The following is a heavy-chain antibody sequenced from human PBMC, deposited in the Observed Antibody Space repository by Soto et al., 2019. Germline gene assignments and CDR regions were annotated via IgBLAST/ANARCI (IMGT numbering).Heavy chain of an antibody. Sequence: SVSLSLPAQVGGGSTRSDTKRSRIRRATGKGLEWSRHIYSSGHTDYNPPLKSRLAISIDTFKNQFSLKLSSVTAADTAVYFWAREGGESSYTLYYFDSWGKGSLVTVSS. D-gene: IGHD2-2*02. CDR3: AREGGESSYTLYYFDS. CDR2: IYSSGHT. CDR1: GGSTRSDTK. J-gene: IGHJ4*02. V-gene: IGHV4-30-4*01.